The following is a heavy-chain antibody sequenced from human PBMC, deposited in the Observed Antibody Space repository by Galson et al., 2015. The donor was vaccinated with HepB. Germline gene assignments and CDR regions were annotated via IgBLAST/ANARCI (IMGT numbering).Heavy chain of an antibody. V-gene: IGHV2-5*02. D-gene: IGHD2-21*01. CDR1: GFSLDTPGLG. Sequence: PALVKPTQTLTLTCAFSGFSLDTPGLGVGWVRQPPGKALEWLALIFWDDDKRFSLSLKTRLTITADTSKNNVVLTLANVGPGDTGTYYCAHRSSRIPGSFDIWGQGTLVAVSS. CDR2: IFWDDDK. J-gene: IGHJ3*02. CDR3: AHRSSRIPGSFDI.